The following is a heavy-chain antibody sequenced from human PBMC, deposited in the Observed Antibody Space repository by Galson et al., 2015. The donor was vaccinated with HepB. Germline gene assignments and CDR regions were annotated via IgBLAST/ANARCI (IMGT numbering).Heavy chain of an antibody. D-gene: IGHD3-3*01. Sequence: TLSLTCTVSGGSISSGSYYWSWIRQPAGKRLEWIGRIYTSGSTNYNPSFRSRVSMSLDMSKNQVSLKLRSVTAADTAVYFCAREWRGDLRFLEFAALDPWGQGTKVTVSS. J-gene: IGHJ3*01. CDR2: IYTSGST. CDR1: GGSISSGSYY. CDR3: AREWRGDLRFLEFAALDP. V-gene: IGHV4-61*02.